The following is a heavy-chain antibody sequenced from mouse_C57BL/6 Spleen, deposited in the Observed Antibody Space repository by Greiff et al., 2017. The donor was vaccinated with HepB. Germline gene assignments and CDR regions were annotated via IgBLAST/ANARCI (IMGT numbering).Heavy chain of an antibody. Sequence: VQLVESGPGLVAPSQSLSITCTVSGFSLTSYGVHWVRQPPGKGLEWLVVIWSDGSTTYNSALKSRLSISKDNSKSQVFLKMNSLQTDDTARYYCARGPYYYGSSWDAMDYWGQGTSVTVSS. CDR1: GFSLTSYG. D-gene: IGHD1-1*01. J-gene: IGHJ4*01. V-gene: IGHV2-6*03. CDR3: ARGPYYYGSSWDAMDY. CDR2: IWSDGST.